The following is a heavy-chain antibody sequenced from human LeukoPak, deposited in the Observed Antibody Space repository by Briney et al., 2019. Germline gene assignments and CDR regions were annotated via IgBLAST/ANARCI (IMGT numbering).Heavy chain of an antibody. CDR3: ARDHTGPIDY. CDR1: GGSISSGDYY. V-gene: IGHV4-31*03. CDR2: IYYSGST. Sequence: SETLSLTCTVSGGSISSGDYYWSWIRQHPGKGLEWIGYIYYSGSTYYNPSLMSRVTLSVDTSKNQFSLKLSSVTAADTAVYYCARDHTGPIDYWGQGTLVTVSS. D-gene: IGHD4-17*01. J-gene: IGHJ4*02.